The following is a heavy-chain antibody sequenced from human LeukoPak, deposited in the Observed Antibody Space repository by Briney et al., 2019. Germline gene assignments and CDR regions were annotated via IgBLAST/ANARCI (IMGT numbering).Heavy chain of an antibody. CDR1: GFTFSDYY. V-gene: IGHV3-11*01. CDR2: ISSSGSTI. D-gene: IGHD5-12*01. CDR3: ASPGYSGYIYFAY. Sequence: GGSLRLSCAASGFTFSDYYMSWIRQAPGKGLEWVSYISSSGSTIYYADSVKGRFTISRDNAKNSLYLQMNSLRAEDTAVYYCASPGYSGYIYFAYWGQGTLVTVSS. J-gene: IGHJ4*02.